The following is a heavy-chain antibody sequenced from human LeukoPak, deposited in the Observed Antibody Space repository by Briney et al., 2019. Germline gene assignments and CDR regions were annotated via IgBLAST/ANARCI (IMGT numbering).Heavy chain of an antibody. J-gene: IGHJ3*02. D-gene: IGHD4-23*01. CDR2: ISSSSSYI. Sequence: GGSLRLSCAASGFTFSSYSMNWVRQAPGKGLEWVSSISSSSSYIYYADSVKGRFTISRDSAKNSLYLQMNSLRAEDTALYYCARECLLSGYGGNSGAFDIWGQGTMVTVSS. V-gene: IGHV3-21*04. CDR3: ARECLLSGYGGNSGAFDI. CDR1: GFTFSSYS.